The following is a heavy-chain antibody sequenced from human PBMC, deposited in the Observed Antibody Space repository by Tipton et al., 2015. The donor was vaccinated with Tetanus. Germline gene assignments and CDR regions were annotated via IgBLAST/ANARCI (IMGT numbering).Heavy chain of an antibody. Sequence: SLRLSCAVSGFTFSNYRMNWVRQAPGRGLQWVASISSTSSYIYYADSVKGRFTISRDNAKNSLYLQINSLRAEDATLYYCARDGGNYFYYGMNVWGQGAAVTVSS. V-gene: IGHV3-21*01. CDR3: ARDGGNYFYYGMNV. J-gene: IGHJ6*02. CDR2: ISSTSSYI. CDR1: GFTFSNYR.